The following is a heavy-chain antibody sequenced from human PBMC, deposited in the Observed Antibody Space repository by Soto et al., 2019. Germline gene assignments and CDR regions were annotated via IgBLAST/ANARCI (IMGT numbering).Heavy chain of an antibody. D-gene: IGHD3-22*01. J-gene: IGHJ5*02. V-gene: IGHV1-24*01. CDR2: FDPEDGET. Sequence: ASVKVSCKVSGYTLTELSMHWVRQAPGKGLEWTGGFDPEDGETIYAQKFQGRVTMTEDTSTDTAYMELSSLRSEDTAVYYCATGVYYDSSGYPSLAWFDPWGQGTLVTVSS. CDR3: ATGVYYDSSGYPSLAWFDP. CDR1: GYTLTELS.